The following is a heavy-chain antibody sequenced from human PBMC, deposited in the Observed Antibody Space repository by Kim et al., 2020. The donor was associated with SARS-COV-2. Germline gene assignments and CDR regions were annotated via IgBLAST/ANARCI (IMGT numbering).Heavy chain of an antibody. CDR2: IRSKVNNYAT. Sequence: GGSLRLSCAASGFTFSGSTMHWVRQTSGKGLEWVGHIRSKVNNYATEYAASVKGRFIISRDDSKNTAYLQMNSLKTEDTAVYYCARQETYFYTGSSYSLFDYWGQGTLVTASS. V-gene: IGHV3-73*01. J-gene: IGHJ4*02. CDR1: GFTFSGST. CDR3: ARQETYFYTGSSYSLFDY. D-gene: IGHD3-22*01.